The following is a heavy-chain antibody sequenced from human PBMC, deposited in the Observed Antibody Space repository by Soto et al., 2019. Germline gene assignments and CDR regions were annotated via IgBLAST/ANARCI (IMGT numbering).Heavy chain of an antibody. J-gene: IGHJ4*02. V-gene: IGHV3-74*01. CDR1: GFTFSTYW. CDR3: STLVVPAAPLSY. Sequence: EVQLVESGGGLVQPGGSLRLSCAASGFTFSTYWMHWVRQAPGKGLVWVSRINSDGSSTSYADSVKGRFTISRDNAKNAQYLQRSSLRAEDTAVYYCSTLVVPAAPLSYWGQGTLVTVSS. CDR2: INSDGSST. D-gene: IGHD2-2*01.